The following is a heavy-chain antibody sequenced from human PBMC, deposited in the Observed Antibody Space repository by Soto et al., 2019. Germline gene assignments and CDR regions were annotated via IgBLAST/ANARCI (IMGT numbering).Heavy chain of an antibody. CDR3: TSLYYYGSGSYRTYYYYGMDV. J-gene: IGHJ6*02. D-gene: IGHD3-10*01. CDR1: GFTFGDYA. Sequence: GVSLRLSCTASGFTFGDYAMSWVRQAPWKGREWVGFIRSKAYGGTTEYAASVKGRFTISRDDSKSIAYLQMNSLKTEDTAVYYCTSLYYYGSGSYRTYYYYGMDVWGQGTTVTVSS. V-gene: IGHV3-49*04. CDR2: IRSKAYGGTT.